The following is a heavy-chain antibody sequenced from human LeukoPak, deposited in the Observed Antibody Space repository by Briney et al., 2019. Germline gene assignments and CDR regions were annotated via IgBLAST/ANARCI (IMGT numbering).Heavy chain of an antibody. J-gene: IGHJ4*02. D-gene: IGHD5-18*01. CDR3: VRGSLWLTY. CDR2: IKADGSEK. CDR1: GFTFSSYW. Sequence: GGSLRLSCAASGFTFSSYWMSWVRQAPGKGLEWVANIKADGSEKYYVDSVKGRFTISRDNAKNSLYLQMNSLRAEYTAVYYCVRGSLWLTYWGQGTLVTVSA. V-gene: IGHV3-7*01.